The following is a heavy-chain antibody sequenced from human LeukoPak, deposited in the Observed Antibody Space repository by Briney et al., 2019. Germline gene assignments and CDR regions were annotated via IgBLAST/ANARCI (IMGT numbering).Heavy chain of an antibody. J-gene: IGHJ4*02. CDR1: GYTFTSYY. CDR3: ARDLSMAVAGTYYFDY. D-gene: IGHD6-19*01. V-gene: IGHV1-2*02. CDR2: INPNSGGT. Sequence: GASVKVSCKASGYTFTSYYMHWVRQAPGQGLEWMGWINPNSGGTNYAQKFQGRVTMTRDTSISTAYMELSRLRSDDTAVYYCARDLSMAVAGTYYFDYWGQGTLVTVSS.